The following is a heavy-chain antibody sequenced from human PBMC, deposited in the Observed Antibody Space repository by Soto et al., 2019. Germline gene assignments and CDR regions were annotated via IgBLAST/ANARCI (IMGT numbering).Heavy chain of an antibody. Sequence: EVQLVESGGGLVQRGGSLRLSCAASGFTFSDYWMHWVRQAPGKGPVWLSRINGDGSNTNHARFVKGRFTISRDNAKNTLYLQINSLSAEDTAVYYCARSMTTLTIDWLDPWGRGTLVTVSS. CDR1: GFTFSDYW. CDR3: ARSMTTLTIDWLDP. J-gene: IGHJ5*02. V-gene: IGHV3-74*01. CDR2: INGDGSNT. D-gene: IGHD4-17*01.